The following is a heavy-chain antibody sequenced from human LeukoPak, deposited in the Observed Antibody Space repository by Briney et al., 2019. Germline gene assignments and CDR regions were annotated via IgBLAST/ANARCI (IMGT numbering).Heavy chain of an antibody. CDR2: IYYSGST. D-gene: IGHD1-20*01. CDR1: GGSISSSSYY. V-gene: IGHV4-39*07. Sequence: KSSETLSLTCTVSGGSISSSSYYWGWIRQPPGKGLEWIGSIYYSGSTYYNPSLKSRVTISVDTSKNQFSLKLSSVTAADTAVYYCARCSEYNWNYYYMDVWGKGTTVTVSS. J-gene: IGHJ6*03. CDR3: ARCSEYNWNYYYMDV.